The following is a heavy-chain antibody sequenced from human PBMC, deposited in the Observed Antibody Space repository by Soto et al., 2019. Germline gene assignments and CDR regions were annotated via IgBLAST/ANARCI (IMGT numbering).Heavy chain of an antibody. CDR3: ARALIQLWPHYYYGMDV. V-gene: IGHV4-30-4*01. CDR1: GGSISSGDYY. J-gene: IGHJ6*02. D-gene: IGHD5-18*01. CDR2: IYYSGTT. Sequence: SETLSLTCTVSGGSISSGDYYWSWIRQPPGKGLEWIGYIYYSGTTYYNPSLKSRVTISVDTSKNQFSLKVSSVTAADTAVYYCARALIQLWPHYYYGMDVWGQGTTVTVSS.